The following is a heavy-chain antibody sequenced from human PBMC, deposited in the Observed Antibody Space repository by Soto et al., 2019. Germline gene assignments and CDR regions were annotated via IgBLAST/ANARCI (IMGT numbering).Heavy chain of an antibody. CDR1: GFTFSSYA. D-gene: IGHD6-13*01. J-gene: IGHJ4*02. Sequence: ESGGGVVQPGRSLRLSCAASGFTFSSYAMHWVRQAPGKGLEWVAVISYDGSNKYYADSVKGRFTISRDNSKNTLYLQMNSLRAEDTAVYYCARGLGSSSFGVYFDYWGQGTLVTVSS. CDR3: ARGLGSSSFGVYFDY. V-gene: IGHV3-30-3*01. CDR2: ISYDGSNK.